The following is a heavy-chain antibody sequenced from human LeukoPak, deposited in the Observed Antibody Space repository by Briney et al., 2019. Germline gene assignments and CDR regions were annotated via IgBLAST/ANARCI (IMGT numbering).Heavy chain of an antibody. CDR3: ARGRYSSIFYYYYMDV. CDR2: IIPIFGTA. CDR1: GGTFSSYA. V-gene: IGHV1-69*13. J-gene: IGHJ6*03. D-gene: IGHD6-19*01. Sequence: SVKVPCKASGGTFSSYAISWVRQAPEQGLEWMGGIIPIFGTANYAQKFQGRVTITADESTSTAYMELSSLRSEDTAVYYCARGRYSSIFYYYYMDVWGKGTTVTVSS.